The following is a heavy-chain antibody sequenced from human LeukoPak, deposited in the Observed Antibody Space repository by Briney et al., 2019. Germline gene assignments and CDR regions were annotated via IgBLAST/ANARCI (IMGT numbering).Heavy chain of an antibody. CDR1: GGSISSSGYY. CDR2: MYYSGST. D-gene: IGHD1-26*01. J-gene: IGHJ3*02. CDR3: ARLGYSGSYYERAFDI. Sequence: PSETLSLTCTVSGGSISSSGYYWGWIRQPPGKGLEWIGSMYYSGSTYSNPSLMSRVTIPVDTSKNEFSLKLSSVTAADTAVYYCARLGYSGSYYERAFDIWGQGTMVTVPS. V-gene: IGHV4-39*01.